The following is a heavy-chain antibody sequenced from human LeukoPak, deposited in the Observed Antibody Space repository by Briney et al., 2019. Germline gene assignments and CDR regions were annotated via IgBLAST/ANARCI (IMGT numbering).Heavy chain of an antibody. J-gene: IGHJ4*02. CDR2: INPEGSEK. Sequence: GGSLRLSCAVSGLTFSSSWMDWVRQAPGKGLEWVASINPEGSEKYSADSVKGRFTISRDNAKNSLYLQMDSLRVEDTAFYYCARDLAYSRLDYWGQGMLVTVSS. D-gene: IGHD5-18*01. V-gene: IGHV3-7*01. CDR3: ARDLAYSRLDY. CDR1: GLTFSSSW.